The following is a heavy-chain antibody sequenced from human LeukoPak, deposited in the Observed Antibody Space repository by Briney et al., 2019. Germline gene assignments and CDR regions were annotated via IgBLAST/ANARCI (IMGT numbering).Heavy chain of an antibody. V-gene: IGHV4-4*02. CDR2: IHHSGSI. CDR3: ARHDYYYGSGSYER. CDR1: GGSISSRNW. D-gene: IGHD3-10*01. J-gene: IGHJ4*02. Sequence: PSETLSLTCAVSGGSISSRNWWSWVRQPPGKGLEWIGEIHHSGSINYSPSLKSRVTISVDTSKNQFSLKLSSVTAADTAVYYCARHDYYYGSGSYERWSQGTLVTVSS.